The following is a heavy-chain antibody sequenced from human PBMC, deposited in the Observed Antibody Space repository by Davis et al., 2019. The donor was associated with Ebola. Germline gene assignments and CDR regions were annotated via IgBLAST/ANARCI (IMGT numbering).Heavy chain of an antibody. J-gene: IGHJ4*02. V-gene: IGHV3-74*03. CDR2: INSDESMT. D-gene: IGHD3-22*01. CDR3: ARGFYYYDSSGHYFDDY. Sequence: GESLKISCAASGFTFSNYWMHWVRQAPGKGLVWVSRINSDESMTTYADSVRGRFTISRDNAKNTLYLQMDSLRDEDTAVYYCARGFYYYDSSGHYFDDYWGQGTLVTVSS. CDR1: GFTFSNYW.